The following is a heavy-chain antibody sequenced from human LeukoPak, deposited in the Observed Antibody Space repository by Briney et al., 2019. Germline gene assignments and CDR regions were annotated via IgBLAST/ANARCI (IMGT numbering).Heavy chain of an antibody. CDR1: GFSFSNYE. CDR3: ASYIVGPTLDY. V-gene: IGHV3-48*03. Sequence: GGALRLSCAASGFSFSNYERNWVGQAPGRGVEGLSYISGSGSTKYYADSVKGRFTISRDNAKRSLYLQMNSLRAGDTAVYFCASYIVGPTLDYWGQGTLVTVSS. D-gene: IGHD1-26*01. CDR2: ISGSGSTK. J-gene: IGHJ4*02.